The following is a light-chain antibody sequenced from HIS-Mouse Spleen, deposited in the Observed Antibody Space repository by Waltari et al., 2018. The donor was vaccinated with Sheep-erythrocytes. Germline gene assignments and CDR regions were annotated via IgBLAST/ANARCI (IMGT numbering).Light chain of an antibody. CDR3: QQYYSYPYT. J-gene: IGKJ2*01. CDR2: AAS. Sequence: AIRMTQSPSSLSASTGDRVTITCRASQGISSYLAWYQQKPGKAPKLRIYAASTLQSGVPSRFSGSGSGTDFTLTISCLQSEDFATYCCQQYYSYPYTFGQGTKLEIK. CDR1: QGISSY. V-gene: IGKV1-8*01.